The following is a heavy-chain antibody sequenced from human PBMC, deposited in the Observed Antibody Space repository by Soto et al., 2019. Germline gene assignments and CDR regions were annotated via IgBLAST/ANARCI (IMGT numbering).Heavy chain of an antibody. D-gene: IGHD3-3*01. J-gene: IGHJ3*02. CDR1: GGTFSSYA. Sequence: QVQLVQSGAEVKKPGSSVKVSCKASGGTFSSYAISWVRQAPGQGLEWMGGIIPIFGTANYAQKFQGRVTITADESTSTAYMELSSLRSEDTAVYYCASDPSFSRLRFLVPPGAFDIWGEGTMVTVSS. V-gene: IGHV1-69*12. CDR3: ASDPSFSRLRFLVPPGAFDI. CDR2: IIPIFGTA.